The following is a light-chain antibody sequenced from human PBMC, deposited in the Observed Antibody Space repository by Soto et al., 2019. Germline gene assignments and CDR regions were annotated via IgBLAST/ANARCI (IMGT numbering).Light chain of an antibody. V-gene: IGKV3-11*01. CDR3: QQRGNWPLS. CDR2: DAS. J-gene: IGKJ1*01. CDR1: QSVSSY. Sequence: EIVLTQSPATLSLSPGERATLSCRASQSVSSYFAWYQQKPGQAPRLLIYDASNRSTGIPARFSGSGSRTDFTLTISSLEPEDFAVYYCQQRGNWPLSFGQGTKGEIK.